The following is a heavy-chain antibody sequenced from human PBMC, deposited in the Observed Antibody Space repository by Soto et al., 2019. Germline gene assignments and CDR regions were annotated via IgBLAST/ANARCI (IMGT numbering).Heavy chain of an antibody. CDR2: INHSGST. Sequence: SETLSLTCAVYGGSFSGYYWSWIRQPPGKGLEWIGEINHSGSTNYNPSLKSRITISVDTPKNQFSLKLSSVTGADTAVYYCARFYDFWSGYSATDHGMDVWGQGTTVTVSS. V-gene: IGHV4-34*01. J-gene: IGHJ6*02. CDR1: GGSFSGYY. CDR3: ARFYDFWSGYSATDHGMDV. D-gene: IGHD3-3*01.